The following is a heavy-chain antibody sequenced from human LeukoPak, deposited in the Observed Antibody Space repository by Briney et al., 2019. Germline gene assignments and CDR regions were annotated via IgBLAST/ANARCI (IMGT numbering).Heavy chain of an antibody. CDR1: GYTFTSYA. CDR3: ARGDFWSGYPAFYYFDY. Sequence: GASVKVSCKASGYTFTSYAMHWVRQAPGQRLEWMGWINAGNGNTKYSQKFQGRVTITRDTSASTAYMELSSLRSEGTAVYYCARGDFWSGYPAFYYFDYWGQGTLVTVSS. J-gene: IGHJ4*02. D-gene: IGHD3-3*01. CDR2: INAGNGNT. V-gene: IGHV1-3*01.